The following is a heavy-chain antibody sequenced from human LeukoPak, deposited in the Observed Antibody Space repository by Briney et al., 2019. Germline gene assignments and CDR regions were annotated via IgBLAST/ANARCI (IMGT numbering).Heavy chain of an antibody. CDR3: AKLATSDTGETY. D-gene: IGHD3-16*01. CDR2: INPSGDST. J-gene: IGHJ4*02. V-gene: IGHV1-46*01. Sequence: ASVKLSRKASGYTFTINHIHWVRQAPGQGLEWMGVINPSGDSTTYAQNFQGRVTMTRDTSTSTVYMELRSLRSEDTAIYYCAKLATSDTGETYWGQGTLVTVSS. CDR1: GYTFTINH.